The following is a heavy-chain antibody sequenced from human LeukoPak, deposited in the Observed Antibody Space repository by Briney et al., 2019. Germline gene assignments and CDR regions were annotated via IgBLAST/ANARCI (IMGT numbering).Heavy chain of an antibody. CDR1: AGSISSDF. J-gene: IGHJ4*02. D-gene: IGHD6-19*01. Sequence: SETPSLTCTVSAGSISSDFWSWIRQPPGKGLEWIGYIYYSGSTNYNPSLKSRVAISVDTSKNQFSLKLSSVTAADTAVYYYARGGGSSGWHDYWGRGTLVTVSS. V-gene: IGHV4-59*01. CDR2: IYYSGST. CDR3: ARGGGSSGWHDY.